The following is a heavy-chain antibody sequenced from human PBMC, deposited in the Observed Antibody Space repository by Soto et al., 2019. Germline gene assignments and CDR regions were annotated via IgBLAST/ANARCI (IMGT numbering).Heavy chain of an antibody. D-gene: IGHD6-19*01. CDR1: GGSISSYY. CDR2: IYYSGST. Sequence: SEILSLTCTVSGGSISSYYWSWIRQPPGKGLEWIGYIYYSGSTNYNPSLKSRVTISVDTSKNQFSLKLSSVTAADTAVYYCARHDPYSSGWYYWGQGTLVTVSS. CDR3: ARHDPYSSGWYY. V-gene: IGHV4-59*08. J-gene: IGHJ4*02.